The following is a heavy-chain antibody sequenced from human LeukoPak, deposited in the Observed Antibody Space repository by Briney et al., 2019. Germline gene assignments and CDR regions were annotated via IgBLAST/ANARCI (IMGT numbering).Heavy chain of an antibody. V-gene: IGHV1-18*01. J-gene: IGHJ5*02. CDR1: GYTFTSYG. D-gene: IGHD2-15*01. Sequence: ASVKVSCKASGYTFTSYGISWVRQAPGQGLEWMGWISAYNGNTNYAQKLQGRVTMTTDTSTSTAYMELRSLRSDDTAVYYCAREYCSGGSCDEINWFDPWGQGTLVTVSS. CDR3: AREYCSGGSCDEINWFDP. CDR2: ISAYNGNT.